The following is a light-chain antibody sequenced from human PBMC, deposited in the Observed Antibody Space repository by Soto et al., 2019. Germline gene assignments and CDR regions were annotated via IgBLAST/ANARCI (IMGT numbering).Light chain of an antibody. CDR3: SLYAGSNNFV. V-gene: IGLV2-8*01. J-gene: IGLJ1*01. CDR2: EVS. CDR1: SSDIGAYIY. Sequence: LTHPPSASGSPGQSVTISCTGTSSDIGAYIYVSWYQQHPGKAPKLMISEVSRRPSGVPERFSGSKSGNTASLTVSGLQADDEAHYYCSLYAGSNNFVFGTGTKVTVL.